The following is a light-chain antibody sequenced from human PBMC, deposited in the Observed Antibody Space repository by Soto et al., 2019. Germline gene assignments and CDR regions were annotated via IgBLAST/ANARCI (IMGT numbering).Light chain of an antibody. Sequence: DIQMTQAPSSLPASVGDRVTISCRASQSITTYLNWYQQKPGKAPKLLIYAPSSLQSGVPSTFSGSGSGTDFTLTISSLQPEDFATYYCQQTYSTPPTFGQVTKGDIK. CDR3: QQTYSTPPT. J-gene: IGKJ1*01. V-gene: IGKV1-39*01. CDR2: APS. CDR1: QSITTY.